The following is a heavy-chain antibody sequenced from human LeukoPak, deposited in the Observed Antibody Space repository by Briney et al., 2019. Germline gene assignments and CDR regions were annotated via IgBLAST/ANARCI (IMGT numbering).Heavy chain of an antibody. CDR1: GGSISSYY. J-gene: IGHJ5*02. CDR3: GRAYYGWCDP. D-gene: IGHD3-10*01. V-gene: IGHV4-4*07. CDR2: IYTSGST. Sequence: SETLSLTCTVSGGSISSYYWSWIRQPAGKGLEWIGRIYTSGSTNYNPHLKSRVTMSVDTSQNQFSLRLSYVTAADTAVYYCGRAYYGWCDPWRRGTLVSVRS.